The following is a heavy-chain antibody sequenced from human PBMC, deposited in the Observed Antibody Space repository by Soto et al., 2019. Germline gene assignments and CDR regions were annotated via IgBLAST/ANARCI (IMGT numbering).Heavy chain of an antibody. CDR2: IYYSGST. J-gene: IGHJ4*02. CDR3: ASRGKVRGYYFDY. CDR1: GGSISSYY. V-gene: IGHV4-59*01. D-gene: IGHD3-10*01. Sequence: QVQLQESGPGLVKPSETLSLTCTVSGGSISSYYWSWIRQPPGKGLEWIGYIYYSGSTNYNPSLKSRVTISVDTSKNQFSLKLSSVTAADTAVYYCASRGKVRGYYFDYWGQGTLVTVSS.